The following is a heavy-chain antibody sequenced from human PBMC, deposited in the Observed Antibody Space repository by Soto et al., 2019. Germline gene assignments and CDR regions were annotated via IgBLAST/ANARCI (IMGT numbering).Heavy chain of an antibody. V-gene: IGHV4-34*01. Sequence: QVQLQQWGAGLLKPSETLSLTCAVYGGSFSGXXXXXXXQXPGKGXEWXGEINHSGSTNYNPSLKSRVTISVDTSKNQFSLXLSSXTAADTAVXYXXRGPICSGGSCYSLYHYYYYYGIDVWGQGTTVTVSS. CDR3: XRGPICSGGSCYSLYHYYYYYGIDV. J-gene: IGHJ6*02. CDR2: INHSGST. D-gene: IGHD2-15*01. CDR1: GGSFSGXX.